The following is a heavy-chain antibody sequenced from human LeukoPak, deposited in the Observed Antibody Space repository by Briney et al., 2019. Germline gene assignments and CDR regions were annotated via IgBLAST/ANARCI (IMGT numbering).Heavy chain of an antibody. D-gene: IGHD3-9*01. CDR1: GYIFTDYY. CDR2: LNSSGGST. V-gene: IGHV1-46*01. Sequence: GASVKVSCKTSGYIFTDYYIHWVRQAPGQGLEWMGILNSSGGSTTYAQKFQGRITMTRDASTSTVYMELRSLRSEDTAVYYCARDLVTVTTYFGQYWGQGTLVTVSS. CDR3: ARDLVTVTTYFGQY. J-gene: IGHJ4*02.